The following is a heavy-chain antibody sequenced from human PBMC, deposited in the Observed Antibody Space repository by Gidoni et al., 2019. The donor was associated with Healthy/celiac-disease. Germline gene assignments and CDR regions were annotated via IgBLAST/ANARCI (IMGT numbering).Heavy chain of an antibody. CDR1: GGSISSSSYY. CDR3: AREGVDTAMSRGLPFDY. D-gene: IGHD5-18*01. V-gene: IGHV4-39*02. CDR2: IYYSGST. Sequence: QLQLQESGPGLVKPSETLSLTCTVSGGSISSSSYYWGWIRQPPGKGLEWIGSIYYSGSTYYNPSLKSRVTISVDTSKNQFSLKLSSVTAADTAVYYCAREGVDTAMSRGLPFDYWGQGTLVTVSS. J-gene: IGHJ4*02.